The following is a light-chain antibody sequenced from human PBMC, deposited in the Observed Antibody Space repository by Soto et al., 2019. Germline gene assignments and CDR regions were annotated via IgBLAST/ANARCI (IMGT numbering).Light chain of an antibody. CDR2: GAS. V-gene: IGKV3-20*01. J-gene: IGKJ1*01. Sequence: ESVLTQSPGTLSLSPGERATLSCRASQSVSSNYLAWYQQKPGQAPRLLIYGASSRATGIPDRFSGSGSGTDFTLTISRLEPEDFAAYYCQQYGSSPWTFGQGTKVDIK. CDR1: QSVSSNY. CDR3: QQYGSSPWT.